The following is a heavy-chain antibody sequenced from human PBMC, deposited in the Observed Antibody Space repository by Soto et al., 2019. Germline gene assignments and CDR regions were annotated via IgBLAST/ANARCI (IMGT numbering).Heavy chain of an antibody. D-gene: IGHD6-19*01. J-gene: IGHJ3*02. CDR1: GFTCSSYW. CDR3: ARAPHRQWLVQDAFDI. V-gene: IGHV3-7*01. CDR2: IKQDGSEK. Sequence: GGALRLSCAASGFTCSSYWMSWVRQAPGKGLEWVANIKQDGSEKYYVDSVKGRFTISRDNAENSLYLQMNSLRAEDTAVYYCARAPHRQWLVQDAFDIWGQGTMVTVSS.